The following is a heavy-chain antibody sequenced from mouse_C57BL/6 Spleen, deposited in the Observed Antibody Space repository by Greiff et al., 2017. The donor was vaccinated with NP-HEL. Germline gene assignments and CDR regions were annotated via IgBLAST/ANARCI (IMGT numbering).Heavy chain of an antibody. J-gene: IGHJ3*01. V-gene: IGHV5-4*01. Sequence: EVQVVESGGGLVKPGGSLKLSCAASGFTFSSYAMSWVRQTPEKRLEWVATISDGGSYTYYPDNVKGRFTISRDNAKNNLYLQMSHRKSEDTAMYYCARGGPTGSWFAYWGQGTLVTVSA. D-gene: IGHD1-1*01. CDR1: GFTFSSYA. CDR3: ARGGPTGSWFAY. CDR2: ISDGGSYT.